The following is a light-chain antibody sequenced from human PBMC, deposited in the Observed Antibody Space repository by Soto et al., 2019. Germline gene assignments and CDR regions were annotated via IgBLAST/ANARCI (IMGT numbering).Light chain of an antibody. Sequence: QSVLTQPPSASGSPGQSVTISCTGTSGDVGGYNYVSWYQQHPGKAPKLMIYEVDKRPSGVPDRFSGSKSGDTASLTVSGLQAEDEADYYFISYGGSNTYVFGTGTKGTVL. J-gene: IGLJ1*01. CDR2: EVD. V-gene: IGLV2-8*01. CDR1: SGDVGGYNY. CDR3: ISYGGSNTYV.